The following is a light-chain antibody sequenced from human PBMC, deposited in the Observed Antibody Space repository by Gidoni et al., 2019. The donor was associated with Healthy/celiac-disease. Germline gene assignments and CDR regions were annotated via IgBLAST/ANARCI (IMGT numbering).Light chain of an antibody. CDR1: NSVSSY. V-gene: IGKV3-11*01. CDR3: QQRSNWPFT. Sequence: EIVLTQSPATLSLSPGERATLSCRASNSVSSYLAWYQQKPGQAPRLLIYDASNRATGIPARFSGSGSGTDFTLTISSLEPEDFAVYYCQQRSNWPFTFGQGTRLEIK. CDR2: DAS. J-gene: IGKJ5*01.